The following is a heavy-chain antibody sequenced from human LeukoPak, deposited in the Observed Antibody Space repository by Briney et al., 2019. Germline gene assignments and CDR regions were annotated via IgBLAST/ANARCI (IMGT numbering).Heavy chain of an antibody. CDR2: ISSSSSYI. Sequence: GGSLRLSCAAFGFTFSSYSMNWVRQAPGKGLEWVSSISSSSSYIYYADSVKGRFTISRDNAKNSLYLQMNSLRAEDTAVYYCARARAHGMDVWGQGTTVTVSS. CDR1: GFTFSSYS. CDR3: ARARAHGMDV. J-gene: IGHJ6*02. V-gene: IGHV3-21*01.